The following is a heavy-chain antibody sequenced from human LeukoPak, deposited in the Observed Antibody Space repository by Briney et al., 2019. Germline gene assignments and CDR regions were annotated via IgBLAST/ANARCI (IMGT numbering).Heavy chain of an antibody. J-gene: IGHJ4*02. CDR2: ISGSGGST. V-gene: IGHV3-23*01. D-gene: IGHD6-13*01. CDR1: GFTFSSYA. CDR3: ARMGELGSSWYLDY. Sequence: GGSLRLSCAASGFTFSSYAMSWVRQAPGKGLEWVSAISGSGGSTYYADSVKGRFTISRDNSKNTLYLQMNSLRAEDTAVYYCARMGELGSSWYLDYWGQGTLVTVSS.